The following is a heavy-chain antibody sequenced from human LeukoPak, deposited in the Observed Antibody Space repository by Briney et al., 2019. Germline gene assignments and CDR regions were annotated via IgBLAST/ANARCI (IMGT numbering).Heavy chain of an antibody. CDR2: ISSSSSYI. CDR1: VLIFSSYS. CDR3: ARDVDIVATIVADY. Sequence: GVSLRLFCAACVLIFSSYSMNWVRQAPGKGLEWVSSISSSSSYIYYADSVKGRFTISRDNAKNSLYLQMNSLRAEDTAVYYCARDVDIVATIVADYWGQGPLVSVSS. J-gene: IGHJ4*02. D-gene: IGHD5-12*01. V-gene: IGHV3-21*01.